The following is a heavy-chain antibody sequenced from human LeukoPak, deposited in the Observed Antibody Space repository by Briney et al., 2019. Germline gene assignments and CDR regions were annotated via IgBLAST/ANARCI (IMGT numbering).Heavy chain of an antibody. CDR3: ARPMAGSGGYYYYNMDV. CDR2: IDPSDSYT. Sequence: GESLKISCKGSGYSFTSYWISWVRQMPGKGLEWMGSIDPSDSYTNYSPSFQGHVTISADKSISTAYLQWSSLKASDTATYYCARPMAGSGGYYYYNMDVWGQGTTVTVSS. CDR1: GYSFTSYW. D-gene: IGHD2-8*01. J-gene: IGHJ6*02. V-gene: IGHV5-10-1*01.